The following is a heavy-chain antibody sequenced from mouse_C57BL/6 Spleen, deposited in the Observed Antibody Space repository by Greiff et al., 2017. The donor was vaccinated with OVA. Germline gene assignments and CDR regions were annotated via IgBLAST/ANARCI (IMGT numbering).Heavy chain of an antibody. CDR2: IDPSDSDT. J-gene: IGHJ2*01. CDR1: GYTFTSYW. CDR3: ARGDFDY. V-gene: IGHV1-52*01. Sequence: QVQLQQPGAELVRPGSSVKLSCKASGYTFTSYWMHWVKQRPKQGLEWIGNIDPSDSDTHYNQKFKDKATLTVDTSSSTAYMQLSSLTSEDSAVYYCARGDFDYWGQGTTLTVSS.